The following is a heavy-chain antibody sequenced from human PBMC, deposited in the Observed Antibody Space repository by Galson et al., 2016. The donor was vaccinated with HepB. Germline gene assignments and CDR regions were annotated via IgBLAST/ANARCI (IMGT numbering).Heavy chain of an antibody. D-gene: IGHD6-6*01. CDR2: LNPSDGDT. CDR1: GYRSTSNK. Sequence: SCKASGYRSTSNKLRWVRQAPGQGLELMGTLNPSDGDTDYAQKFRGRVTMTRDTSTSTFYMELVSLRSDDTALYFCARAHSSSSAWSAMDVWGQGTTVTVSS. J-gene: IGHJ6*02. CDR3: ARAHSSSSAWSAMDV. V-gene: IGHV1-46*01.